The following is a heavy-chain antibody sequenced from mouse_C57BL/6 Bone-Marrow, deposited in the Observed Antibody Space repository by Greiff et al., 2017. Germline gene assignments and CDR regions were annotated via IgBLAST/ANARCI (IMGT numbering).Heavy chain of an antibody. Sequence: EVQLQQSGPELVKPGASVKISCKASGYTFTDYYMNWVKQSHGQSLEWIGDINPNNGGTSYNQKFKGKATLTVDKSSSTAYMELRSLTSEDSAVYYCARMGLRPLYYAMDYWGQGTSVTVSS. V-gene: IGHV1-26*01. CDR3: ARMGLRPLYYAMDY. CDR1: GYTFTDYY. J-gene: IGHJ4*01. CDR2: INPNNGGT. D-gene: IGHD3-2*02.